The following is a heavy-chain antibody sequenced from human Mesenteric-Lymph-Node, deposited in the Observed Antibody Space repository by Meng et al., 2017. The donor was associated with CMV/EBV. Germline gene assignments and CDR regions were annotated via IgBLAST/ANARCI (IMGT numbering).Heavy chain of an antibody. CDR2: TSYNGLT. D-gene: IGHD1-26*01. V-gene: IGHV4-61*01. CDR1: GDPVLSGSYF. CDR3: ARTLGVGATRFLDY. J-gene: IGHJ4*02. Sequence: SGDPVLSGSYFWPWIRPPPGQRLEWIGYTSYNGLTNYNPSLESRVTISLDMPENRISLELRSVTAADTAIYYCARTLGVGATRFLDYWGQGTLVTVSS.